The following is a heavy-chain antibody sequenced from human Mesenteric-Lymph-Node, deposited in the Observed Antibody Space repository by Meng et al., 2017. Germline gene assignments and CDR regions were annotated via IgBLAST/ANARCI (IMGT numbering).Heavy chain of an antibody. CDR3: ARCGYSYGYRGMVDAFDI. CDR1: GFTFSSYW. J-gene: IGHJ3*02. D-gene: IGHD5-18*01. Sequence: GESLKISCAASGFTFSSYWMSWVRQAPGKGLEWVANIKQDGSEKYYVDSVKGRFTISRDNAKNSLYLQMNSLRAEDTAVYYCARCGYSYGYRGMVDAFDIWGQGTMVTVSS. CDR2: IKQDGSEK. V-gene: IGHV3-7*01.